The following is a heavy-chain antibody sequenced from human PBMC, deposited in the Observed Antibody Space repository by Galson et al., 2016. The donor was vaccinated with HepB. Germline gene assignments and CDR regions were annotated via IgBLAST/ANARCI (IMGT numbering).Heavy chain of an antibody. CDR2: ISAYNGDT. Sequence: SVKVSCKASGYTFANYGVSWVRQAPGQGLEWMGWISAYNGDTDYAQTLQGRVTLTTDTSTSTAYMELRSLRSDDTAIYFCARDGRYITDWSARHYYYNGLDVWGTGTTVTGSS. V-gene: IGHV1-18*01. CDR3: ARDGRYITDWSARHYYYNGLDV. D-gene: IGHD3-9*01. J-gene: IGHJ6*04. CDR1: GYTFANYG.